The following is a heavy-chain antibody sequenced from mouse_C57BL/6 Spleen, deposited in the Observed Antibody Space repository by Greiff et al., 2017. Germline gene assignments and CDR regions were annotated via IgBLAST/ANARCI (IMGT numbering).Heavy chain of an antibody. J-gene: IGHJ2*01. CDR1: GFTFSNYW. V-gene: IGHV6-3*01. CDR3: TDWDY. Sequence: EVKLQESGGGLVQPGGSMKLSCVASGFTFSNYWMNWVRQSPEQGLEWVAQIRLKSDNYATHYAVSVKGRFTISRDDSKMRVYLQMNNLRAEYTGIYYCTDWDYWGQGTTLTVSS. CDR2: IRLKSDNYAT. D-gene: IGHD4-1*01.